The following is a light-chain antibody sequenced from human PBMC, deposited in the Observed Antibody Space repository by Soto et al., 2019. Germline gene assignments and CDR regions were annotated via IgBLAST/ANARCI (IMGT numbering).Light chain of an antibody. CDR1: SSDVGHPYNY. J-gene: IGLJ3*02. V-gene: IGLV2-14*03. CDR2: KVS. Sequence: QSVLTQPASVSGSPGQSITISCTGTSSDVGHPYNYVSWYQQHPGKAPKLLIFKVSNRPSGISGRFSGSKSGNTASLTISGLQAEDEAVYYCMSYIDSTSTHWVLGGGTKVTVL. CDR3: MSYIDSTSTHWV.